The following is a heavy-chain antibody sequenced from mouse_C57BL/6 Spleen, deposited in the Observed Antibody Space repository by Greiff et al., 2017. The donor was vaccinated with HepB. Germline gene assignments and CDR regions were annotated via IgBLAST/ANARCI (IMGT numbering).Heavy chain of an antibody. Sequence: DVHLVESGGGLVKPGGSLKLSCAASGFTFSDYGMHWVRQAPEKGLEWVAYISSGSSTIYYADTVKGRFTISRDNAKNTLFLQMTSLRSEDTAMYYCAPKGQLRLYAMDYWGQGTSVTVSS. CDR2: ISSGSSTI. D-gene: IGHD1-2*01. CDR3: APKGQLRLYAMDY. CDR1: GFTFSDYG. J-gene: IGHJ4*01. V-gene: IGHV5-17*01.